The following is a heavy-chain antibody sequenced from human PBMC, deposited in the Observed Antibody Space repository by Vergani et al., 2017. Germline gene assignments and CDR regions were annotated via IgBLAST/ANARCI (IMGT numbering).Heavy chain of an antibody. CDR1: GGSISSGGYY. CDR2: IYYSGST. D-gene: IGHD3-10*01. Sequence: QVQLQESGPGLVKPSQTLSLTCTVSGGSISSGGYYWSWIRQHPGKGLGWIGYIYYSGSTYYNPSLKSRVTISVDTSKNQFSLKLSSVTAADTAVYYCARAPITMVRGVTNYFDYWGQGTLVTVSS. V-gene: IGHV4-31*03. J-gene: IGHJ4*02. CDR3: ARAPITMVRGVTNYFDY.